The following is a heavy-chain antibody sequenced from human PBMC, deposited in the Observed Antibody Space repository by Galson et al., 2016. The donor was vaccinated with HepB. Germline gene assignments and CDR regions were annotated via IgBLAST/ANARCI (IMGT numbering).Heavy chain of an antibody. J-gene: IGHJ4*02. CDR3: AKDVLITLVRGVIMSYFDY. CDR2: ISNDGSNK. D-gene: IGHD3-10*01. Sequence: SLRLSCAASGFTFSSSGMHWVRQASGQGLEWVAVISNDGSNKDYADPVKGRFTISRDNSKNTLYLQMNRLRPEDTAVYYCAKDVLITLVRGVIMSYFDYWGQGALVTVSS. CDR1: GFTFSSSG. V-gene: IGHV3-30*18.